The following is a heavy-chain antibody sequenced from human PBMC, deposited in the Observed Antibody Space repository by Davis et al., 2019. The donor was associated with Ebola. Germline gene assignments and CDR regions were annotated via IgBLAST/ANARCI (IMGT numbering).Heavy chain of an antibody. CDR1: GFIFSNFD. D-gene: IGHD1-26*01. CDR2: IRFDGNKK. Sequence: GESLKISCVTSGFIFSNFDMHWVRQAPGKGLEWVTTIRFDGNKKYYADSVKGRFTISRDNSKNTVYMQMNSLRAEDTAVYYCARDLGKWELLGGFDYWGQGTPVTVSS. CDR3: ARDLGKWELLGGFDY. J-gene: IGHJ4*02. V-gene: IGHV3-30*02.